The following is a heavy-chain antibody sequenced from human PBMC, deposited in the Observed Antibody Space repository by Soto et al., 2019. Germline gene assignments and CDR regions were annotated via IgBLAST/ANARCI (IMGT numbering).Heavy chain of an antibody. J-gene: IGHJ5*02. CDR3: ARDFIRSPPGGSAP. CDR2: IYYSGST. V-gene: IGHV4-31*03. CDR1: VGSISSGGYY. Sequence: SETLSLTCTVSVGSISSGGYYWSWIRQHPGKGLEWIGYIYYSGSTYYNPSLKSRVTISVDTSKNQFSLKLSSVTAADTAVYYWARDFIRSPPGGSAPWGQGTLVPVSS. D-gene: IGHD3-16*01.